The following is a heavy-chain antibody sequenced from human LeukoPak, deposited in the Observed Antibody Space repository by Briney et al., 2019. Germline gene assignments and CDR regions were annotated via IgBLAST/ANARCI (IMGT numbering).Heavy chain of an antibody. V-gene: IGHV1-2*02. J-gene: IGHJ5*02. Sequence: ASVKVSCKASGYTFTDYYLHWVRQAPGQGLEWMGWISPNSGGTNYAQKFQGRVTMTRDTSISTAYMELSRLRSDDTAVYYCASLLYDSSGYYSDNWFDPWGQGTLVTVSS. CDR3: ASLLYDSSGYYSDNWFDP. D-gene: IGHD3-22*01. CDR2: ISPNSGGT. CDR1: GYTFTDYY.